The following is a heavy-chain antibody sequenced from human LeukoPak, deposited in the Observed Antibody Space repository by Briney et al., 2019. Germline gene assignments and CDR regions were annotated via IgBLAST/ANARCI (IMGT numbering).Heavy chain of an antibody. D-gene: IGHD5-18*01. Sequence: PSETLSLTCTVSGGSISSSNWWSWVRPPPGKGLEWIGEIYHSGSTNYNPSLKSRVTISVDKSKDQFSLKLSSVTAADTAVYYCARDGDTAMIWLNYWGQGTLVTVSS. CDR3: ARDGDTAMIWLNY. CDR1: GGSISSSNW. CDR2: IYHSGST. J-gene: IGHJ4*02. V-gene: IGHV4-4*02.